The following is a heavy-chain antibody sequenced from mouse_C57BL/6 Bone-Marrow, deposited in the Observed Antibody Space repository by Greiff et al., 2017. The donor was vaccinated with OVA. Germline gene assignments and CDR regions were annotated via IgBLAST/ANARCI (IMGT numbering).Heavy chain of an antibody. V-gene: IGHV1-19*01. J-gene: IGHJ2*01. D-gene: IGHD2-5*01. CDR2: INPYNGGT. CDR3: ARDYSNYVGY. CDR1: GYTFTDYY. Sequence: EVQGVESGPVLVKPGASVKMSCKASGYTFTDYYMNWVKQSHGKSLEWIGVINPYNGGTSYNQKFKGKATLTVDKSSSTAYMELNSLTSEDSAVYYCARDYSNYVGYWGQGTTLTVSS.